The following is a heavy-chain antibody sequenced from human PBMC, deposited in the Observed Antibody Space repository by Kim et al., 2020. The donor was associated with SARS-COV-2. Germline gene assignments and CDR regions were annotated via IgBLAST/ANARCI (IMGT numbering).Heavy chain of an antibody. V-gene: IGHV3-7*01. CDR3: ARWGPPWGIDF. J-gene: IGHJ4*02. D-gene: IGHD3-16*01. Sequence: YYVGSVRGRFTISRDNVKNSLYLQMSSLRAEDTAVYYCARWGPPWGIDFWGQGTLVTVSS.